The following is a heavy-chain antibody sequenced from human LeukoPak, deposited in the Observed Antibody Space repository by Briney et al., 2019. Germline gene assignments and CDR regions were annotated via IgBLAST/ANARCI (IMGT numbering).Heavy chain of an antibody. Sequence: ASVKVSCKASGGTFSSYAISWVRQAPGQGLEWMGGIIPIFGTANYAQKFQGRVTITADESTSTVYMELSSLRSEDTAVYYCARDPSLLTTVTPYYYGMDVWGQGTTVTVSS. CDR2: IIPIFGTA. J-gene: IGHJ6*02. V-gene: IGHV1-69*13. CDR3: ARDPSLLTTVTPYYYGMDV. D-gene: IGHD4-17*01. CDR1: GGTFSSYA.